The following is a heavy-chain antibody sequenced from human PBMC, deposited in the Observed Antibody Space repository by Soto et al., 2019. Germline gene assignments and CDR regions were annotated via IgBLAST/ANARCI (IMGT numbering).Heavy chain of an antibody. V-gene: IGHV1-18*04. CDR3: ARGDSTGSPRGWFDP. J-gene: IGHJ5*02. D-gene: IGHD6-19*01. CDR1: RYSFTSYG. Sequence: VKVSCKASRYSFTSYGINWVRQAPGQGLEWMGWISTYNGDTNYAQKLQGRVTMTTDTSTTTAYMELRSLRSDDTAVYYCARGDSTGSPRGWFDPWGQGTLVTVSS. CDR2: ISTYNGDT.